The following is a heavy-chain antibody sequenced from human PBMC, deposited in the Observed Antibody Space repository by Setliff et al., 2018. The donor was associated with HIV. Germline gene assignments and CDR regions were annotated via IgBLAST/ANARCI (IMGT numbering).Heavy chain of an antibody. CDR3: GKVKGIEAAGSSAFDI. CDR2: IRYDGSNK. J-gene: IGHJ3*02. CDR1: GFTFSAYG. D-gene: IGHD6-13*01. V-gene: IGHV3-30*02. Sequence: PGESLRLSCAASGFTFSAYGLHWVRQAPGKGLEWVAFIRYDGSNKYYADSAKGRFTISRDNSKNTLYLQMNSLRAEDTAVYYCGKVKGIEAAGSSAFDIWGQGTMVTVS.